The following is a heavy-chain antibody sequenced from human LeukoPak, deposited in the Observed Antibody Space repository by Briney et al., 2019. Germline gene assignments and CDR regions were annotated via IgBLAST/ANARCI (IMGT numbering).Heavy chain of an antibody. J-gene: IGHJ4*02. CDR1: GGSIISSNYY. CDR3: ASTLRFLPYRRFDY. D-gene: IGHD3-3*01. CDR2: IYQSGSGSS. Sequence: SETLSLTCSVSGGSIISSNYYWGWIRQPPGKGLEWIGSIYQSGSGSSYYNPSLKSRVTISGDTSKNQFFLRLSSVTAADTAVYSCASTLRFLPYRRFDYWGQGTLVTVPS. V-gene: IGHV4-39*01.